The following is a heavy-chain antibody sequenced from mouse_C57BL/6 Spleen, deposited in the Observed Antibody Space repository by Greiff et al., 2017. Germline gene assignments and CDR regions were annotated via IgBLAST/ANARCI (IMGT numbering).Heavy chain of an antibody. J-gene: IGHJ2*01. Sequence: SGPELVKPGASVKISCKASGYAFSSSWMNWVKQRPGKGLEWIGRIYPGDGDTNYNGKFKGKATLTADKSSSTAYMQLSSLTSEDAAVYFCAGGFDYWGQGTTRTVSS. V-gene: IGHV1-82*01. CDR3: AGGFDY. CDR1: GYAFSSSW. CDR2: IYPGDGDT.